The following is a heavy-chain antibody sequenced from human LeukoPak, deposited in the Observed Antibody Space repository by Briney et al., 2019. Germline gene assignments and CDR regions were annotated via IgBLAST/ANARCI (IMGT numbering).Heavy chain of an antibody. D-gene: IGHD6-13*01. CDR3: ARAPAAAGNGNWFDP. J-gene: IGHJ5*02. Sequence: SETLSLTCTVSGGSISSSSYYWGWIRQPPGKGLEWIGSIYYSGSTYYNPSLKSRVTISVDTSKNQFSLKLSSVTAADTAAYYCARAPAAAGNGNWFDPWGQGTLVTVSS. CDR2: IYYSGST. V-gene: IGHV4-39*07. CDR1: GGSISSSSYY.